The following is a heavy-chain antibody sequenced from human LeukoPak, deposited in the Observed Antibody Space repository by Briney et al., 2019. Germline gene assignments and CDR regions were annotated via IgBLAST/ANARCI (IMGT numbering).Heavy chain of an antibody. CDR3: AXGRYCXGGSCYSXPYYXXYXXDV. D-gene: IGHD2-15*01. CDR1: GDSVSSNSAA. J-gene: IGHJ6*02. V-gene: IGHV6-1*01. Sequence: SQTLSLTCAISGDSVSSNSAAWNWIRQSPSRGLEWLGRTYYRSKWYNDYAVSVKSRITINPDTSKNQFSLQLNSVTPEDTAVYYXAXGRYCXGGSCYSXPYYXXYXXDVWGQ. CDR2: TYYRSKWYN.